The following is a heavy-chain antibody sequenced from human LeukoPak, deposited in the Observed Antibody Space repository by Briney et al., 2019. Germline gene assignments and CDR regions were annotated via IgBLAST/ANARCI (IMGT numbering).Heavy chain of an antibody. D-gene: IGHD3-3*01. CDR2: INPNSGGT. CDR3: ARQRSITIFGVVRDAFDI. V-gene: IGHV1-2*02. Sequence: ASVKVSCKASGYTFTGCYMHWVRQAPGQGLEWMGWINPNSGGTNYAQKFQGRVTMTRDTSISTAYMELSRLRSDDTAVYYCARQRSITIFGVVRDAFDIWGQGTMVTVSS. CDR1: GYTFTGCY. J-gene: IGHJ3*02.